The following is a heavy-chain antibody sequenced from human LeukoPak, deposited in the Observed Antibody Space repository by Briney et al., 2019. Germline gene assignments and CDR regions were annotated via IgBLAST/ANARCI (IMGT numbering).Heavy chain of an antibody. CDR1: GFTFSSYV. V-gene: IGHV3-23*01. Sequence: PGGSLRLSCAASGFTFSSYVMSWVRQAPGKGLEWVSAISGSGGSTYYADSAKGRVTISRDNSKNTLYLQMNSLRAEDTAVYYCAKGRLRTRRGYSGYDSFDYWGQGTLVTASS. D-gene: IGHD5-12*01. J-gene: IGHJ4*02. CDR2: ISGSGGST. CDR3: AKGRLRTRRGYSGYDSFDY.